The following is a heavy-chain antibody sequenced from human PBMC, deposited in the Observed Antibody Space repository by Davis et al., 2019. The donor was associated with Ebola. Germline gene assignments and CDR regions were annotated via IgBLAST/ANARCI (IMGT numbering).Heavy chain of an antibody. J-gene: IGHJ6*03. Sequence: GESLKISCAASGFTFSSYGMHWVRQAPGKGLEWVAVIWYDGSNKYYADSVKGRFTISRDNSKNSLSLQMNSLTDEDTAVYYCARAPVIAGVIYFYYMDVWGKGTTVTVSS. V-gene: IGHV3-33*08. D-gene: IGHD3-22*01. CDR3: ARAPVIAGVIYFYYMDV. CDR1: GFTFSSYG. CDR2: IWYDGSNK.